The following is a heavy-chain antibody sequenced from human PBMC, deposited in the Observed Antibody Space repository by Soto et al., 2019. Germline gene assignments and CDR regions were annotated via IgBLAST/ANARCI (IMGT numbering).Heavy chain of an antibody. CDR3: ANAYCSSTSCRAEYLQH. J-gene: IGHJ1*01. V-gene: IGHV3-23*01. CDR1: GFTFSSYS. D-gene: IGHD2-2*01. CDR2: ISGSGGAS. Sequence: GGSLRLSCAASGFTFSSYSMSWVRQAPGKGLEWVSAISGSGGASYYADSVKGRFTISRDNSKNTVYLQRNSLSAEDTAVYFCANAYCSSTSCRAEYLQHWGQGTLLTVSS.